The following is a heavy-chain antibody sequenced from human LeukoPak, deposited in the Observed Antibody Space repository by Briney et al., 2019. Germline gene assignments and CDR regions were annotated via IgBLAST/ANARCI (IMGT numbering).Heavy chain of an antibody. Sequence: ASVKVSCKASGYTFTSYDINWVRQATGQGLEWMGWMNPNSGNTGYAQKFQGRVTMTRNTSISTAYMEMSSLRSEDTAVYYCARGDSEIFGVVIYDYWGQGTLVTVSS. CDR2: MNPNSGNT. V-gene: IGHV1-8*01. CDR3: ARGDSEIFGVVIYDY. J-gene: IGHJ4*02. D-gene: IGHD3-3*01. CDR1: GYTFTSYD.